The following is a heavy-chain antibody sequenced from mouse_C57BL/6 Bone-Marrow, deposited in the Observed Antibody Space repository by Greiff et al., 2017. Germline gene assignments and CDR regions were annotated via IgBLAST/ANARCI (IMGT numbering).Heavy chain of an antibody. Sequence: VQGVESGAELARPGASVKLSCKASGYTFTSYGISWVKQRTGQGLEWIGEIYPRSGNTYYNEKFKGKATLTADKSSSTAYMELRSLTSEDSAVYFCARRDYRKRGFAYWGQGTLVTVSA. D-gene: IGHD2-14*01. J-gene: IGHJ3*01. CDR2: IYPRSGNT. V-gene: IGHV1-81*01. CDR1: GYTFTSYG. CDR3: ARRDYRKRGFAY.